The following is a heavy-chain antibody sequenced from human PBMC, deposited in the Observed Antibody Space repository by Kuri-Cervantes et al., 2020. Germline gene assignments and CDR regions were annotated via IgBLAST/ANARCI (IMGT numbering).Heavy chain of an antibody. CDR1: GGTFSSYA. Sequence: ASVKVSCKASGGTFSSYAISWVRQAPGQGLEWMGWVSAYNGNTNYAQKLQGRVTMTTDTSTSTAYMELRSLRSDDTAVYYCARVVDTAIGGWFDPWGQGTLVTVSS. D-gene: IGHD5-18*01. CDR2: VSAYNGNT. V-gene: IGHV1-18*01. J-gene: IGHJ5*02. CDR3: ARVVDTAIGGWFDP.